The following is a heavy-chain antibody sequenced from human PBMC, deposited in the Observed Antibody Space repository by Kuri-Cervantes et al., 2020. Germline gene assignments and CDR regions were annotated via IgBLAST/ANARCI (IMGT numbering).Heavy chain of an antibody. CDR2: ISSSGSAI. J-gene: IGHJ3*02. CDR3: ARDVVYAFDI. Sequence: GESLKISCTASGFTFSSSSMNWVRQAPGKGLEWVSYISSSGSAIYYADSVKGRFTISRDNAKNSLYLQMNSLRAEDTAVYYCARDVVYAFDIWGQGTMVTVSS. CDR1: GFTFSSSS. D-gene: IGHD2-21*01. V-gene: IGHV3-48*04.